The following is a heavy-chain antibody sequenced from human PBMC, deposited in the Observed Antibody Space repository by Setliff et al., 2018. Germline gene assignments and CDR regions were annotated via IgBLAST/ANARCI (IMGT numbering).Heavy chain of an antibody. Sequence: GESLKISCKGSGYSFTSYWIGWVRQMPGKGLEWMGIIYPGNSDTRYSPSFQGQVTISADKSISTAYLQWSSLKASDTAMYYCARYDSSGYHYYYGMDVWGQGTTVTSP. D-gene: IGHD3-22*01. CDR1: GYSFTSYW. J-gene: IGHJ6*02. V-gene: IGHV5-51*01. CDR3: ARYDSSGYHYYYGMDV. CDR2: IYPGNSDT.